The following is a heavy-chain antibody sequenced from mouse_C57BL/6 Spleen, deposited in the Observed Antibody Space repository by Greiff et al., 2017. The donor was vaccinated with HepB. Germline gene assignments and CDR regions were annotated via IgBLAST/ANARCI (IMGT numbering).Heavy chain of an antibody. CDR2: IRLKSDNYAT. J-gene: IGHJ4*01. D-gene: IGHD2-1*01. CDR1: GFTFSNYW. Sequence: DVKLVESGGGLVQPGGSMKLSCVASGFTFSNYWMNWVRQSPEKGLEWVAQIRLKSDNYATHYAESVKGRFTISRDDSKSSVYLQMNNLRAEDTGIDYCTDYYDYYAMDYWGQGTSVTVSS. CDR3: TDYYDYYAMDY. V-gene: IGHV6-3*01.